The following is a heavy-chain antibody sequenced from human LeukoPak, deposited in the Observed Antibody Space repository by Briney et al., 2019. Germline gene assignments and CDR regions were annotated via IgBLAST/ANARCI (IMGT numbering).Heavy chain of an antibody. D-gene: IGHD3-22*01. CDR1: GFTFSDYY. CDR2: ITSSGTTI. Sequence: GGSLRLSCAASGFTFSDYYMSWIRQAPGKGLEWVSYITSSGTTIYYADSVKGRFTISRDNAKNSLYLQMNSLRAEDTAVYYCSSSSGFYSNYFDYWDQGTLVTVSS. V-gene: IGHV3-11*04. CDR3: SSSSGFYSNYFDY. J-gene: IGHJ4*02.